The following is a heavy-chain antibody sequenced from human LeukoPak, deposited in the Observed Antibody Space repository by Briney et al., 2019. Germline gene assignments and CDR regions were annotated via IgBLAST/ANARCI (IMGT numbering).Heavy chain of an antibody. D-gene: IGHD2-8*01. Sequence: GGSLRLSCAASGFTFSSYAMSWVRQAPGKGLEWVSAISGSGGSTYYADSVKGRFTISRDNSKNTLYLQMNSLRAEDTAVYYCARDGGDIVLMAPGPISTHFDSWGQGTLVTVSS. CDR1: GFTFSSYA. V-gene: IGHV3-23*01. J-gene: IGHJ4*02. CDR3: ARDGGDIVLMAPGPISTHFDS. CDR2: ISGSGGST.